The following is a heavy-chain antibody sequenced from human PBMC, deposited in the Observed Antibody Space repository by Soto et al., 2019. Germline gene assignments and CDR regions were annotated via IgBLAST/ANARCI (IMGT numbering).Heavy chain of an antibody. CDR2: INPSGGST. J-gene: IGHJ6*02. D-gene: IGHD3-10*01. CDR3: EREGVVPYYYYGMDV. Sequence: ASVKVSCKASGYTFTSYYMHWVRQAPGQGLEWVGIINPSGGSTSYAQKVQDRVTMTTDTSTSTVYMELRTLRSDDTAVYYCEREGVVPYYYYGMDVWGQGTAVTVSS. V-gene: IGHV1-46*01. CDR1: GYTFTSYY.